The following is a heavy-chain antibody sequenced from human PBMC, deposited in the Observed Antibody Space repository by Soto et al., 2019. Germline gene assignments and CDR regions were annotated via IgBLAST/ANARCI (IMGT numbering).Heavy chain of an antibody. Sequence: ASVKVSCKASGGTFSSYAISWVRQAPGQGLEWMGGIIPIFGTANYAQKFQGRVTITADESPSTAYMELSSLRSEDTAVYDGARDVYLGGYGSGSSSYYYYMDVWGKGTTVTVSS. CDR1: GGTFSSYA. V-gene: IGHV1-69*13. CDR2: IIPIFGTA. CDR3: ARDVYLGGYGSGSSSYYYYMDV. J-gene: IGHJ6*03. D-gene: IGHD3-10*01.